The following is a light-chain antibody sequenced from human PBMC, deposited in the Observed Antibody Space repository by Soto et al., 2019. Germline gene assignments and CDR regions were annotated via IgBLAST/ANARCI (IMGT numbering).Light chain of an antibody. CDR1: SPNIGAGYD. CDR2: DNS. Sequence: QSVLTQPPSVSGAPGQRVTISCTGSSPNIGAGYDVHWYQQLPGTAPKLLIYDNSNRPSGVPDRFSGSKSGTSASLAITGLQAEDEADYYCQSYDRSLSGSRVFGTGTKLTVL. J-gene: IGLJ1*01. V-gene: IGLV1-40*01. CDR3: QSYDRSLSGSRV.